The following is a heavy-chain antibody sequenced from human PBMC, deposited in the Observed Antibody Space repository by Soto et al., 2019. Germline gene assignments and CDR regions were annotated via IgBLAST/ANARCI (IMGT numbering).Heavy chain of an antibody. CDR3: AKDAEPITMVRGVLDY. Sequence: GSLRLSCAASGFTFSSYGMHWVRQAPGKGLEWVAVISYDGSNKYYADSVKGRFTISRDNSKNTLYLQMNSLRAEDTAVYYCAKDAEPITMVRGVLDYWGQGTLVTVSS. J-gene: IGHJ4*02. CDR1: GFTFSSYG. CDR2: ISYDGSNK. V-gene: IGHV3-30*18. D-gene: IGHD3-10*01.